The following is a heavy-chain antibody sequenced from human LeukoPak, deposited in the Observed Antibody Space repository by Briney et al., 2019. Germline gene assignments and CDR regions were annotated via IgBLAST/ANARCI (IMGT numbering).Heavy chain of an antibody. J-gene: IGHJ6*02. CDR2: IYSGGST. V-gene: IGHV3-53*01. D-gene: IGHD2-2*01. CDR1: GLTVSSNY. Sequence: PGGALRLSCAASGLTVSSNYMSWVHQAPGKGLEWVSVIYSGGSTYYADSVKGRFTISRDNSKNTLYLQMNSLRPEDTAVYYCARDLPPAPWNGMDVWGQGTTVTVSS. CDR3: ARDLPPAPWNGMDV.